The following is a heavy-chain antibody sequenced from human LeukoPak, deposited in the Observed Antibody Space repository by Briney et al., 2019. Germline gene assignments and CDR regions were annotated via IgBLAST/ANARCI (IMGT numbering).Heavy chain of an antibody. Sequence: PGGSLRLSCAASGFAVSSNYMNWVRQAPGKGLKWVSIIYSGGGTYYANSVRGRFTISRDNSKNTLYLQMNSLRDEDTALYYCARGGYYYDSSGYYHDAFDIWGQGTMVTVSS. CDR2: IYSGGGT. CDR3: ARGGYYYDSSGYYHDAFDI. D-gene: IGHD3-22*01. CDR1: GFAVSSNY. V-gene: IGHV3-53*01. J-gene: IGHJ3*02.